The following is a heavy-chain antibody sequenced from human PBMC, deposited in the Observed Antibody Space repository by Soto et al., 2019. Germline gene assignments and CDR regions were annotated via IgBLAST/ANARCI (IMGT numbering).Heavy chain of an antibody. CDR3: GKEDTAMVPSLYYGMDV. CDR1: GFTFTTNA. Sequence: GASLRLSCVTSGFTFTTNAMSWVRQAPGKVLEWVPSMSSISDSTYYADSVKGRFTITRDYSRDTLYGQIYSLRAEETAVYYCGKEDTAMVPSLYYGMDVWCQGTTVTVS. J-gene: IGHJ6*02. D-gene: IGHD5-18*01. CDR2: MSSISDST. V-gene: IGHV3-23*01.